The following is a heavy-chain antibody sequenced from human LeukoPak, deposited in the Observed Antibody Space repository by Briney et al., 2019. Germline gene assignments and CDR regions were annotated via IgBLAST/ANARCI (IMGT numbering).Heavy chain of an antibody. Sequence: HPGGSLRLSCAASGFFFRSYGMSWVRQAPGKGLEWVAAISGGGEFTDYAASVRGRFSISRDNSMNTLYLQMNSLRAEDTGVYYCAKDPRNYYDGSGYSRFDYWGQGTQVTVSS. D-gene: IGHD3-22*01. CDR3: AKDPRNYYDGSGYSRFDY. CDR1: GFFFRSYG. J-gene: IGHJ4*02. CDR2: ISGGGEFT. V-gene: IGHV3-23*01.